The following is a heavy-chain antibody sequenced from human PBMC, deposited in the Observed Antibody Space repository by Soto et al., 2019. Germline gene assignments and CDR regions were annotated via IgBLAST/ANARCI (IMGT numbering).Heavy chain of an antibody. D-gene: IGHD3-10*01. CDR1: GGSFSGYY. Sequence: SETLSLTCAVYGGSFSGYYWSWIRQPPGKGLEWIGEINHSGSTNYNPSLKSRVTISVDTSKNQFSLKLSSVTAADTAVYYCARGVRGGMPLYYYYYYMDVWGKGTTVTVSS. J-gene: IGHJ6*03. V-gene: IGHV4-34*01. CDR3: ARGVRGGMPLYYYYYYMDV. CDR2: INHSGST.